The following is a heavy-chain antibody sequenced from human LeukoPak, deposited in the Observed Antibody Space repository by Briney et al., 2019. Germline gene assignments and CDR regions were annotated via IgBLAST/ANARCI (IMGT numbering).Heavy chain of an antibody. CDR1: GFTLSSYW. Sequence: GGSLRLSCAASGFTLSSYWMHWVRQAPGKGLEYVSAISENGGRTYYANSVKGRFTNSRDNSKDTLYLQMDSLRAEDMAVYYCARDRVGSWAFDIWGQGTMVTVSS. CDR3: ARDRVGSWAFDI. V-gene: IGHV3-64*01. J-gene: IGHJ3*02. D-gene: IGHD1-26*01. CDR2: ISENGGRT.